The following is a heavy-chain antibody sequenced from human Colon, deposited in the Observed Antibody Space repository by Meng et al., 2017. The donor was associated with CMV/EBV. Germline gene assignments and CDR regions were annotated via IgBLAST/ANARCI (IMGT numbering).Heavy chain of an antibody. Sequence: HIPLNESGPTMLKPSQTLTLTCTFSGFSLRTPEVGVHWIRQPPGKALEWLALIYWDDDNQFRPSLKNRITITKDTSKNQVVLTMTNMDPVDTATYYCAHGRGWLTDYWGQGTLVTVSS. J-gene: IGHJ4*02. V-gene: IGHV2-5*02. D-gene: IGHD6-19*01. CDR2: IYWDDDN. CDR1: GFSLRTPEVG. CDR3: AHGRGWLTDY.